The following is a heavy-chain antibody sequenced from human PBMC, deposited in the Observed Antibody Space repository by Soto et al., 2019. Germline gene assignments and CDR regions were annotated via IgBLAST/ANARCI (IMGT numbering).Heavy chain of an antibody. J-gene: IGHJ4*02. D-gene: IGHD3-10*01. CDR2: IYHSGST. CDR1: GGSISSGGYS. V-gene: IGHV4-30-2*01. Sequence: QLQLQESGSGLVKPSQTLSLTCAVSGGSISSGGYSWSWIRQPPGKGLEWIGYIYHSGSTYYNPSLKSRVTISVDRSKTQVSRELSSVPPADTAVYYCARGYGSGSYGVDYWGQGTLVTVSS. CDR3: ARGYGSGSYGVDY.